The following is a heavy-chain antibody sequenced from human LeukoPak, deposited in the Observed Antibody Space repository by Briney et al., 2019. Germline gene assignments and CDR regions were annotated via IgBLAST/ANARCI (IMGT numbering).Heavy chain of an antibody. V-gene: IGHV4-34*01. CDR3: ARGVGGSGWYGYYYYGMDV. D-gene: IGHD6-19*01. Sequence: SETLSLTGAGYGGSFSGYYWSWIRQPPGKGLEWIGEINHSGSTNYNPSLKSRVTISVDTSKNQFSLKLSSVTAADTAVYYCARGVGGSGWYGYYYYGMDVWGQGTTVTVSS. CDR2: INHSGST. CDR1: GGSFSGYY. J-gene: IGHJ6*02.